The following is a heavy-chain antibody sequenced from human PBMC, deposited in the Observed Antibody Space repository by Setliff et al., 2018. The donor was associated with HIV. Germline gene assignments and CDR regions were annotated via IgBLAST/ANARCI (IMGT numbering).Heavy chain of an antibody. V-gene: IGHV2-5*02. D-gene: IGHD2-15*01. CDR2: IYWDDDK. CDR1: GFSLSTSGVG. Sequence: ESGPTLVNPTQTPTLTCTFSGFSLSTSGVGVGWIRQPPGKALEWLALIYWDDDKRYSPSLKTRLTITKDTSKNQVVLTMTNMDPVDTATYYCVHPGYCSGGSCYADAFDIWGQGTMVTVSS. J-gene: IGHJ3*02. CDR3: VHPGYCSGGSCYADAFDI.